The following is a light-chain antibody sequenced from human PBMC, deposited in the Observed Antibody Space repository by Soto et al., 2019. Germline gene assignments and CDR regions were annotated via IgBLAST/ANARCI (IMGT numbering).Light chain of an antibody. V-gene: IGLV2-23*01. J-gene: IGLJ3*02. CDR2: GGS. Sequence: QSALTQPASVSGSPGQSITISCTGTNSDVGTYELVSWYQQHPGRAPKLMIYGGSKRPSGVSNRFSGSKSGDTASLTISGLQAEDEANYYCCSYAASSALWVFGGGTKVTVL. CDR3: CSYAASSALWV. CDR1: NSDVGTYEL.